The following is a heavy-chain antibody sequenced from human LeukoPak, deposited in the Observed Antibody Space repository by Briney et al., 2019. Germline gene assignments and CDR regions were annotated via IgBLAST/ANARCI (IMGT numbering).Heavy chain of an antibody. D-gene: IGHD3-3*01. CDR1: GYTLTELS. Sequence: ASVKVSCKVSGYTLTELSMHWVRQAPGKGLEWMGGFDPEDGETIYAQKFQGRVTMTEDTSTDTAYMELRSPRSDDTAVYYCARVRPQVTIFGVVSPLYMDVWGKGTTVTVSS. V-gene: IGHV1-24*01. CDR2: FDPEDGET. CDR3: ARVRPQVTIFGVVSPLYMDV. J-gene: IGHJ6*03.